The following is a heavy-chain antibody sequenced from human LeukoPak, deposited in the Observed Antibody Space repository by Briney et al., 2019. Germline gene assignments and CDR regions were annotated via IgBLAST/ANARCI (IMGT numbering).Heavy chain of an antibody. V-gene: IGHV3-11*05. CDR1: GFTFSDQY. J-gene: IGHJ4*02. D-gene: IGHD4-23*01. Sequence: GGSLRLSCEVSGFTFSDQYMSWIRQAPGKRLEWVSYISSGSTYTNYADSVEGRFTISRDNAKNSLYLQMNSLRAEDTAVYYCARGDYRGDYFDYWGQGTLVTVSS. CDR3: ARGDYRGDYFDY. CDR2: ISSGSTYT.